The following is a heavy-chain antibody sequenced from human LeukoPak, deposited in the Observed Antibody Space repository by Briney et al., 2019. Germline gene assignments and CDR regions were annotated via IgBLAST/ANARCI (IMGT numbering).Heavy chain of an antibody. CDR2: IYYSGST. CDR3: ARDRYTVVSWYFDL. V-gene: IGHV4-31*03. CDR1: GGSISSGGYY. J-gene: IGHJ2*01. D-gene: IGHD4-23*01. Sequence: PSQTLSLTCTVSGGSISSGGYYWSWIRQHPGKGLEWIGYIYYSGSTYYNPSLKSRVTISVDTSKNQFSLKLSSVTAADTAVYYCARDRYTVVSWYFDLWGRGTLVTVSP.